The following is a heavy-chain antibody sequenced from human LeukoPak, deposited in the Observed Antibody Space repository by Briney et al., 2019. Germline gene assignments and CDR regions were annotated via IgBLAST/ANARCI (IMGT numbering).Heavy chain of an antibody. J-gene: IGHJ4*02. Sequence: ASVKVSCKASGYTFTGYYMHWVRQAPGQGLEWMGWINPNSGGTNYTQKFQGRVTMTRGTSISTAYMELSRLRSDDTAVYYCARADGLLTTAMVTYFDYWGQGTLVTVSS. V-gene: IGHV1-2*02. CDR3: ARADGLLTTAMVTYFDY. CDR1: GYTFTGYY. CDR2: INPNSGGT. D-gene: IGHD5-18*01.